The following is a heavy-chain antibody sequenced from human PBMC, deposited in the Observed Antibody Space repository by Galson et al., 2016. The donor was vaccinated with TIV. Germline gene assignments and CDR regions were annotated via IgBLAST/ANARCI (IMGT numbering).Heavy chain of an antibody. V-gene: IGHV3-11*04. D-gene: IGHD1-7*01. J-gene: IGHJ3*02. CDR3: AGRGNYFSDAFDI. CDR1: GFTFSDYY. Sequence: SLRLSCAASGFTFSDYYMSWVRQAPGKGLEWVASISTTSNYIYYADSVKGRFTISRDNAEDSLYLQINSLRAEDTALYYCAGRGNYFSDAFDIWGQGTMVTVSS. CDR2: ISTTSNYI.